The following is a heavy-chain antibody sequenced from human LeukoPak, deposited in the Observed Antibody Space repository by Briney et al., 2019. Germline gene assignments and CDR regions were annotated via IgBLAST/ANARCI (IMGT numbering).Heavy chain of an antibody. CDR1: GFTFSSYS. D-gene: IGHD3-22*01. J-gene: IGHJ4*02. V-gene: IGHV3-48*01. CDR2: ISSSSSTI. CDR3: ARVSYYYDSSGYLVDY. Sequence: GGSLRLSCAASGFTFSSYSMNWVRQAPGKGLEWVSYISSSSSTIYYADSVKGRFTISRDNAKNSLYLQMNSLRAEDTAVYYCARVSYYYDSSGYLVDYWGQGTLVAVSS.